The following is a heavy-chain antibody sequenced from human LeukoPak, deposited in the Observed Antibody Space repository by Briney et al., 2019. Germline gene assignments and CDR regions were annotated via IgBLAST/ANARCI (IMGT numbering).Heavy chain of an antibody. CDR3: SRDAKYYDILTGYYSLAYFDY. CDR1: GYTFTGYY. J-gene: IGHJ4*02. D-gene: IGHD3-9*01. V-gene: IGHV1-2*02. CDR2: INPNSGGT. Sequence: GASVKVSCKASGYTFTGYYMHWVRQAPGQGLVWMGWINPNSGGTNYAQKFQGRVTMTRDTSISTAYMELSRLRSDDTAVYYCSRDAKYYDILTGYYSLAYFDYWGQGTLVTVSS.